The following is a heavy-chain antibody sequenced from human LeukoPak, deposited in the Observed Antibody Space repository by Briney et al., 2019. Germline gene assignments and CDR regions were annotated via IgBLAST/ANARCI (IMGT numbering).Heavy chain of an antibody. V-gene: IGHV4-30-4*01. J-gene: IGHJ4*02. CDR3: ARYYGDYVDYYFDY. D-gene: IGHD4-17*01. CDR2: IYYSGST. Sequence: SETLSLTCTVSGGSISSGDYYWSWIRRPPGKGLEWIGYIYYSGSTYYNPSLKSRVTISVDTSKNQFSLKLSSVTVADTAVYYCARYYGDYVDYYFDYWGQGTLVTVSS. CDR1: GGSISSGDYY.